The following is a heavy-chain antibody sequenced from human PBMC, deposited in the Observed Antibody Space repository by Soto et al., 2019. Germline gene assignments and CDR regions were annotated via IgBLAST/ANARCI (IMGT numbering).Heavy chain of an antibody. Sequence: SLRLSCAASGFTFSSYAMHWVRQAPGKGLEWVAVISYDGSNKYYADSVKGRFTISRDNSKNTLYLQMNSLRAEDTAVYYCAREGPRSAAPFDYWGQGTLVTVSS. CDR1: GFTFSSYA. CDR3: AREGPRSAAPFDY. J-gene: IGHJ4*02. D-gene: IGHD2-15*01. CDR2: ISYDGSNK. V-gene: IGHV3-30-3*01.